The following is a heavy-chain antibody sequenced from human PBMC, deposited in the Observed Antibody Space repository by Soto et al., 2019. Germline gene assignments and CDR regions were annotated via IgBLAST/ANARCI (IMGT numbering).Heavy chain of an antibody. Sequence: ASVKLSCKASGDTFTSYGISWVRQAPGQGLEWMGWISAYNGNTNYAQKLQGRVTMTTDTSTSTAYMELRSLRSDDTAVYYCARVGVPYNWFDPWGQGTLVTVSS. CDR3: ARVGVPYNWFDP. V-gene: IGHV1-18*01. D-gene: IGHD6-6*01. J-gene: IGHJ5*02. CDR1: GDTFTSYG. CDR2: ISAYNGNT.